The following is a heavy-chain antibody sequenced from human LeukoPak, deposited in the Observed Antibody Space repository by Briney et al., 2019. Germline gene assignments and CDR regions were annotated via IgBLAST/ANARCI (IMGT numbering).Heavy chain of an antibody. CDR1: GGSFSTYY. V-gene: IGHV4-59*01. CDR3: ARAVITFGAAVAKGFDC. CDR2: IYYSGST. Sequence: SETLSLTCPVSGGSFSTYYWSWIRQPPGKGLEWIGYIYYSGSTDYNPSLKSRVTMSPDTSKNQFSLNLNSVTAADTAVYYCARAVITFGAAVAKGFDCWGQGTLVTVSS. J-gene: IGHJ4*02. D-gene: IGHD3-16*01.